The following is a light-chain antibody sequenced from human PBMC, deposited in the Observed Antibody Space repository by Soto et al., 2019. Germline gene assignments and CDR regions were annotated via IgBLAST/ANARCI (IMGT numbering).Light chain of an antibody. CDR2: AAS. Sequence: IQWTQSPSSLSASVGDRVTFTGRASGDISSYLVWYQQKPGAAPKLLIYAASSLQSGVPSRFSGSGCGTEFFLPITSLQTDDFLAYYCQQSDDTPTWTFGQGTKVDIK. CDR3: QQSDDTPTWT. CDR1: GDISSY. J-gene: IGKJ1*01. V-gene: IGKV1-39*01.